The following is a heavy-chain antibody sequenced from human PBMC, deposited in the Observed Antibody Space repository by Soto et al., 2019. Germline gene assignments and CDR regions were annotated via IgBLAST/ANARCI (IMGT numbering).Heavy chain of an antibody. V-gene: IGHV4-31*03. CDR3: ARAEVKRGRTYCSSNSYVYYFDS. CDR1: GGSISSDSFY. Sequence: QVQLQESGPGLVKPSQTLSLTCTVSGGSISSDSFYWNWIRQLPGEGLEWIGYVYHTGTTYYNPSHKSRVTMSVDTYKNPFSLNLSSVTAADTAVYSCARAEVKRGRTYCSSNSYVYYFDSWGQGTRVTVSS. J-gene: IGHJ4*02. D-gene: IGHD2-2*01. CDR2: VYHTGTT.